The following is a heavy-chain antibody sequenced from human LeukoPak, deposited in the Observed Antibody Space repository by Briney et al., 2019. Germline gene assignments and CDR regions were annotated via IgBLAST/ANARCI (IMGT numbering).Heavy chain of an antibody. CDR3: TTRSGDFWSGFVN. CDR1: GNSLSELS. J-gene: IGHJ4*02. V-gene: IGHV1-24*01. Sequence: ASVTVSCKVSGNSLSELSIQWVRQAPGKGLECMGGFDPEEAKMVYAQNFQGRVTMTEDTSTQTAYMELSGLTSDVTAGYYCTTRSGDFWSGFVNWGQGTLVTVSS. D-gene: IGHD3-3*01. CDR2: FDPEEAKM.